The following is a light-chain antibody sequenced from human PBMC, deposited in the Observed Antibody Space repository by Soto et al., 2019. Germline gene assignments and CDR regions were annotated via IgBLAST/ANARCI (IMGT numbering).Light chain of an antibody. CDR3: SLYAGISYAGSRIVV. CDR2: EVT. Sequence: QSVLTQPPSASGSPGQSVTISCTGTSSDVGGSNFVSWYQQYPGKAPKLMIYEVTKRPSGVPDRFSGSKSGNTASLTVSGLQAEDEADYYCSLYAGISYAGSRIVVFGGGTKVTVL. CDR1: SSDVGGSNF. J-gene: IGLJ3*02. V-gene: IGLV2-8*01.